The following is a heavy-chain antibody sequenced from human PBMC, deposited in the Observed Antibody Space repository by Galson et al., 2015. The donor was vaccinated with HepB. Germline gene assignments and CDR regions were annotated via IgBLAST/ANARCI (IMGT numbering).Heavy chain of an antibody. CDR2: IKSKTDGGTT. CDR1: GFTFSNAW. J-gene: IGHJ6*02. D-gene: IGHD3-9*01. Sequence: SLRLSCAASGFTFSNAWMSWVRQAPGKGLEWVGRIKSKTDGGTTDYAAPVKGRFTISGDDSKNTLYLQMNSLKTEDTAVYYCTTDKPPSPPYYDILTGYPHYDGFDMDVWGQGTTVTVSS. CDR3: TTDKPPSPPYYDILTGYPHYDGFDMDV. V-gene: IGHV3-15*01.